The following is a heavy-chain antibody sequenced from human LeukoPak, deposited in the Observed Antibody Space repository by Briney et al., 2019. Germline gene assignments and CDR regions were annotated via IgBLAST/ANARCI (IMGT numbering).Heavy chain of an antibody. V-gene: IGHV3-7*01. J-gene: IGHJ5*02. CDR2: IKQDGSEK. CDR3: ARRYCSSTSCSGFDP. Sequence: GGSLRLSCAASGFTFSSYWMSWVRQAPGKGLEWVANIKQDGSEKYYVDSVKGRFTISRDNAKNSLYLQMNSLRAEDTAVYYCARRYCSSTSCSGFDPWGQGTLVTVSS. CDR1: GFTFSSYW. D-gene: IGHD2-2*01.